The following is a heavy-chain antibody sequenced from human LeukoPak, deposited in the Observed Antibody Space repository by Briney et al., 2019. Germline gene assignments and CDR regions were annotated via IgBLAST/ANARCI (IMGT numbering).Heavy chain of an antibody. Sequence: GGSLRLSCSASGFSFSGHWMHWARQLPGKGLVWVSRISPTGSTTSYADSVKGRFTVSRDNAKNTLYLQMNSLRAEDTAVYYCARGSDTAMAAHFDYWGQGTLVTVSS. CDR2: ISPTGSTT. CDR1: GFSFSGHW. D-gene: IGHD5-18*01. V-gene: IGHV3-74*01. J-gene: IGHJ4*02. CDR3: ARGSDTAMAAHFDY.